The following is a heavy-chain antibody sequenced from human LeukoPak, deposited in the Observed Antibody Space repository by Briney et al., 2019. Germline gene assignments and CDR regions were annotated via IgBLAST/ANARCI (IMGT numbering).Heavy chain of an antibody. CDR1: GGSFSGYY. CDR2: IYTSGST. J-gene: IGHJ5*02. V-gene: IGHV4-59*10. D-gene: IGHD2-21*01. CDR3: ARALSCGGDCPPNWFDP. Sequence: SETLSLTCAVYGGSFSGYYWTWIRRPAGKGLEGFGRIYTSGSTNYNPSLKSRVTMSVDTSKNQFSLKLSSVTAADTAVYYCARALSCGGDCPPNWFDPWGQGTLVTVSS.